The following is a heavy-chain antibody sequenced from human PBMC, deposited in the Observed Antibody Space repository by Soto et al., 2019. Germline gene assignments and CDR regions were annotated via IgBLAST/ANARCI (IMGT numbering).Heavy chain of an antibody. CDR1: GGSISSGGYY. D-gene: IGHD2-15*01. J-gene: IGHJ6*02. CDR2: IYYSGST. V-gene: IGHV4-31*03. CDR3: ARDRWSLLYYSGMDV. Sequence: SETLSLTCTVSGGSISSGGYYWSWIRQHPGKGLEWIGYIYYSGSTYYNPSLKSRVTISVDTSKNQFSLKLSSVTAADTAVYHCARDRWSLLYYSGMDVWGQGTTVTVSS.